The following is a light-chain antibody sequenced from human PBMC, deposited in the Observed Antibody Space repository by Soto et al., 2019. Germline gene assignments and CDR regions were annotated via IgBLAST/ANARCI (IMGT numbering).Light chain of an antibody. CDR3: QQYNNWPPLT. J-gene: IGKJ4*01. Sequence: EIVMTQSPATLSVSPGERATLSCRASQSVSSNLAWYQQKPGPAPRLLIYGASTRATGIPARFSGSGSGKEFTLTISSLQSEDFAVYYCQQYNNWPPLTFGGGTKVEIK. CDR2: GAS. CDR1: QSVSSN. V-gene: IGKV3-15*01.